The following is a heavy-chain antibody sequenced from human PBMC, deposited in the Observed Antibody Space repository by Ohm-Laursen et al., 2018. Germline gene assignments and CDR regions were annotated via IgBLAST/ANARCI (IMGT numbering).Heavy chain of an antibody. Sequence: SLRLSCAASGFIFYSYGMHWVRQAPGKGLEWVSHVSGSGYTKYYGDSVKGRFTISRDNAENSLYLQMNSLRADDTAVYYCAREQFDYNVPLPRGGMDVWGQGTTVTVSS. D-gene: IGHD4/OR15-4a*01. V-gene: IGHV3-48*01. CDR1: GFIFYSYG. CDR3: AREQFDYNVPLPRGGMDV. CDR2: VSGSGYTK. J-gene: IGHJ6*02.